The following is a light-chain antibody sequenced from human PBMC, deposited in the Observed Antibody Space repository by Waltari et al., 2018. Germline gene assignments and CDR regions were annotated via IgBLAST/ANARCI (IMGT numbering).Light chain of an antibody. CDR2: RNN. Sequence: QSVLTQPPSASGTPGQRVTISCSGSSSNIGSTYVYWYQQLPGTAPKLLTYRNNQRPSGVPDRFSGSKSGTSASPAISGLRSEDEADYYCAAWDDSLSVVFGGGTKLTVL. J-gene: IGLJ2*01. V-gene: IGLV1-47*01. CDR1: SSNIGSTY. CDR3: AAWDDSLSVV.